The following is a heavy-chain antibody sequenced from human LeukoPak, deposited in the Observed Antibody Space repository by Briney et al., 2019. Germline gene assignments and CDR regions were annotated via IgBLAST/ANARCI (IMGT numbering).Heavy chain of an antibody. V-gene: IGHV1-46*01. Sequence: RWASVKVSCKAPGYTFTSYYMHWVRQAPGQGLEWMGIINPSGGSTSYAQKFQGRVTMTRDTSTSTVYMELSSLRSEDTAVYYCARGGYYYDSSGYLEFDYWGQGTLVTVSS. J-gene: IGHJ4*02. CDR2: INPSGGST. D-gene: IGHD3-22*01. CDR3: ARGGYYYDSSGYLEFDY. CDR1: GYTFTSYY.